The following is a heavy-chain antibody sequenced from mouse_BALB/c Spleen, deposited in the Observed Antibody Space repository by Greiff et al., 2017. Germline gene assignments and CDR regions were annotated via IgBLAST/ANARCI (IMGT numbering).Heavy chain of an antibody. Sequence: VQGVESGPGLVQPSQSLSITCTVSGFSLTSYGVHWVRQSPGKGLEWLGVIWSGGSTDYNAAFISSLSISKDNSKSQVFFKMNSLQAADTAIYYCALLGDYDEGDFDYWGQGTTLTVSS. D-gene: IGHD2-4*01. CDR2: IWSGGST. CDR1: GFSLTSYG. J-gene: IGHJ2*01. V-gene: IGHV2-4-1*01. CDR3: ALLGDYDEGDFDY.